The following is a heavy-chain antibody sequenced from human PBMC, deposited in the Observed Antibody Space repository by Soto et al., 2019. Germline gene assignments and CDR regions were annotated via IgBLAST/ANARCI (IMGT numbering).Heavy chain of an antibody. D-gene: IGHD2-21*02. Sequence: HPGGSLRLSCAASGFTFSSYAMSWVRQAPGKGLEWVSAISGSGGSTYYADSVKGRFTIPGDNSKNTLYLQMNSLRAEDTAVYYCAKDHVVVTAMAFDYWGQGTLVTVSS. V-gene: IGHV3-23*01. CDR3: AKDHVVVTAMAFDY. J-gene: IGHJ4*02. CDR1: GFTFSSYA. CDR2: ISGSGGST.